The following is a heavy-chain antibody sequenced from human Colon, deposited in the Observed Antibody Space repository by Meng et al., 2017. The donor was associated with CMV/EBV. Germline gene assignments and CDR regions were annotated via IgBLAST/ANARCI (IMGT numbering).Heavy chain of an antibody. CDR3: TPLYDFWSGYNVYWFDP. J-gene: IGHJ5*02. CDR2: VRSKANNFAT. CDR1: GFTFSGSA. V-gene: IGHV3-73*02. Sequence: ESGGGLVQPGASLKLSCEVFGFTFSGSAMHWVRQAPGKGLEWVGRVRSKANNFATGYSASVKGRFIISRDDSKHTAYLQMNSLRPEDTAVYYCTPLYDFWSGYNVYWFDPWGQGTLVTVSS. D-gene: IGHD3-3*01.